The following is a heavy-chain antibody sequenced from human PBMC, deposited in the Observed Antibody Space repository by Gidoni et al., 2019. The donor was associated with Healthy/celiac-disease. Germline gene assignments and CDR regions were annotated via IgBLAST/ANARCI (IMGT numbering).Heavy chain of an antibody. J-gene: IGHJ5*02. Sequence: QVQLVQSGAEVKKPGSSVKVSCKDSGGTFSSYAISWVRQAPGQGLEWMGGSIPIFGTANYAQKFQGRVTITADESTSTAYMELSSLRSEDTAVYYCARDISRGWFDPWGQGTLVTVSS. CDR3: ARDISRGWFDP. CDR2: SIPIFGTA. CDR1: GGTFSSYA. D-gene: IGHD3-10*01. V-gene: IGHV1-69*01.